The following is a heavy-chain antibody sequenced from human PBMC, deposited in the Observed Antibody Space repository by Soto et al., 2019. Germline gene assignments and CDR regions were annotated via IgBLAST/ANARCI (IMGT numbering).Heavy chain of an antibody. D-gene: IGHD2-21*02. Sequence: QITLKESGPTLVKPTQTLTLTCTFSGLSLSTTGVGVGWIRQPPGKALEWLALIYWDDDKRYSPSLKSRLTFTQDTSKNQVVLTMTNLDPVDTATSYCVQSRCGGDCLQSYSSHSYYGLDVWGQGTTVTVSS. J-gene: IGHJ6*02. CDR2: IYWDDDK. V-gene: IGHV2-5*02. CDR3: VQSRCGGDCLQSYSSHSYYGLDV. CDR1: GLSLSTTGVG.